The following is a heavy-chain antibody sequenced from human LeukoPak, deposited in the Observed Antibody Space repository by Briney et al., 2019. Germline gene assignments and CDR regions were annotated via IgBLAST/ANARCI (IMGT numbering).Heavy chain of an antibody. Sequence: ASVKVSCKASGGTFSSYAISWVRQAPGQGLEWMGGIIPIFGTANYAQKFQGRVTITTDESTSTAYMELSSLRSEDTAVYYCAWGIRYSGYFDYWGQGTLVTVSS. D-gene: IGHD3-10*01. CDR3: AWGIRYSGYFDY. CDR1: GGTFSSYA. V-gene: IGHV1-69*05. CDR2: IIPIFGTA. J-gene: IGHJ4*02.